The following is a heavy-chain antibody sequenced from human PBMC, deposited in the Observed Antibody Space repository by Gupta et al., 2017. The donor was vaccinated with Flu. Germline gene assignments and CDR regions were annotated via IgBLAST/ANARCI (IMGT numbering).Heavy chain of an antibody. CDR2: INAGGSRT. V-gene: IGHV3-23*01. CDR3: AKEDTAVAGNDNWFQP. Sequence: EEQLLESGGGPVQPGGALRLSCVGSGFTFDKFAMSWVRQSPGKGLEWVAGINAGGSRTFYEDSVKGRFTISRDNSRNALFLQMNSLRVEDTATYSCAKEDTAVAGNDNWFQPGGQGTMVTVSS. CDR1: GFTFDKFA. D-gene: IGHD6-19*01. J-gene: IGHJ5*02.